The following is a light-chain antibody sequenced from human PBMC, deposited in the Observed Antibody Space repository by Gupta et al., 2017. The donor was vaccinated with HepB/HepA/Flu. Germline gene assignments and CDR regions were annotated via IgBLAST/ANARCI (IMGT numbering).Light chain of an antibody. CDR2: SNN. CDR3: AAWDDSLNGVV. V-gene: IGLV1-44*01. CDR1: SSNSGSNT. Sequence: QSVLTQPPSASGTPGQRVTIACSGSSSNSGSNTVNWYQQHPGTAPKLLIYSNNQGPSGVPDRFSGSKSGTSASLAISGLQSEDEADYYCAAWDDSLNGVVFGGGTKLTVL. J-gene: IGLJ2*01.